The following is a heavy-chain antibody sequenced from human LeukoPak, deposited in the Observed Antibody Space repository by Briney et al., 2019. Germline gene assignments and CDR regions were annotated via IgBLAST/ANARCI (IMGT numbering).Heavy chain of an antibody. J-gene: IGHJ5*02. V-gene: IGHV3-23*01. Sequence: GGSLRLSCAASGFTFSSYSMNWVRQASGKGLEWVSAISGSGGSTYYADSVKGRFTISRDNSKNTLYLQMNSLRAEDTAVYYCAKASYCSSTSCYPSNPNWFDPWGQGTLVTVSS. CDR2: ISGSGGST. D-gene: IGHD2-2*01. CDR1: GFTFSSYS. CDR3: AKASYCSSTSCYPSNPNWFDP.